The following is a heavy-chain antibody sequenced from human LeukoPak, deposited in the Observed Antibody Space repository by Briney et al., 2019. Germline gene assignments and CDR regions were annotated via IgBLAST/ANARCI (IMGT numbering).Heavy chain of an antibody. CDR1: GGSISSYY. CDR2: IYDNGDT. CDR3: ARHPFNYPFDY. D-gene: IGHD1-7*01. Sequence: PSETLSLTCTVSGGSISSYYWSWIRQPPGKGLEWIGYIYDNGDTHYNPSLRSRVTISVDTSKNRFALNLSSVTAADTAVYYCARHPFNYPFDYWGQGTLVTVFS. J-gene: IGHJ4*02. V-gene: IGHV4-59*08.